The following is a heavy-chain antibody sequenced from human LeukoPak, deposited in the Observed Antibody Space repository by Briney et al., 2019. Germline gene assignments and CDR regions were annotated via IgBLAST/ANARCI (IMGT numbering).Heavy chain of an antibody. J-gene: IGHJ5*02. CDR3: ARVDQSGYDTRGWFDP. V-gene: IGHV4-61*05. D-gene: IGHD5-12*01. CDR1: GGSISTSNYY. Sequence: PSETLSLTCTVSGGSISTSNYYWGWIRQPPGKGLEWIGYIYYTGSTNYNPSLKSRVTISLDTSKNQFSLKLSSVTAADTAVYYCARVDQSGYDTRGWFDPWGQGTLVTVSS. CDR2: IYYTGST.